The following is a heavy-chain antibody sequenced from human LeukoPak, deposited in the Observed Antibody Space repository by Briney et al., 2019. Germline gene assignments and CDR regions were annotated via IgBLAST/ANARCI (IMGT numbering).Heavy chain of an antibody. CDR1: GFTFTSSA. CDR3: AADPSRRDSSVSIDY. J-gene: IGHJ4*02. V-gene: IGHV1-58*01. CDR2: IVVGSGNT. Sequence: SVTVSCKASGFTFTSSAVQWVRQARGQRLEWIGWIVVGSGNTNYAQKFQERVTITRDMSTSTAYMELSSLRSEDTAVYYCAADPSRRDSSVSIDYWGQGTLVTVSS. D-gene: IGHD3-22*01.